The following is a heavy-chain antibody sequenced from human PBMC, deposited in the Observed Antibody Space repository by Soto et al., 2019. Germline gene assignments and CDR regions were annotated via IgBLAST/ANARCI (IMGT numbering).Heavy chain of an antibody. CDR3: ARHDRGPDTPYYYYGMDV. J-gene: IGHJ6*02. Sequence: TLSLTCTVSGGSISSSSYYWGWIRQPPGKGLEWIGSIYYSGSTYYNPSLKSRVTISVDTSKSQFSLKLSSVTAADTAVYYCARHDRGPDTPYYYYGMDVWGQGTTVTVSS. CDR1: GGSISSSSYY. V-gene: IGHV4-39*01. D-gene: IGHD3-22*01. CDR2: IYYSGST.